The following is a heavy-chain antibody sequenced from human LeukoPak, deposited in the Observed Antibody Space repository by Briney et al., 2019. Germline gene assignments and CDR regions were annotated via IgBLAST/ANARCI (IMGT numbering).Heavy chain of an antibody. Sequence: SVKVSCKASGGTFSSYAISWVRQAPGQGLEWMGGIIPIFGTANYAQKFQGRVTITTDESTSTAYMELSSLRSEDTAVYYCARGPRSGYTPYYYYMDVWGKGTRSPSP. V-gene: IGHV1-69*05. CDR3: ARGPRSGYTPYYYYMDV. CDR2: IIPIFGTA. J-gene: IGHJ6*03. D-gene: IGHD3-3*01. CDR1: GGTFSSYA.